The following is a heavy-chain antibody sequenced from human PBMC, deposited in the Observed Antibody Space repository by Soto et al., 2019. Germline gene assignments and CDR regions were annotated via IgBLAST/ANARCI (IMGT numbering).Heavy chain of an antibody. V-gene: IGHV3-21*04. D-gene: IGHD6-6*01. CDR2: ISSSSSYI. CDR1: GFTFSSYS. CDR3: SKGSASSRPYYFDY. Sequence: GGSLRLSCAASGFTFSSYSMNWVRQAPGKGLEWVSSISSSSSYIYYADSVKGRFTISRDNAKNSLYLQMNSLRAEDTAVYCCSKGSASSRPYYFDYWGQGTLVTVSS. J-gene: IGHJ4*02.